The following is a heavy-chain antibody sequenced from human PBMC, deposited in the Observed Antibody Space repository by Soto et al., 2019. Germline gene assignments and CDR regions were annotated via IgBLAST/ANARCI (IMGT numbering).Heavy chain of an antibody. V-gene: IGHV3-48*02. J-gene: IGHJ4*02. CDR1: GFTFIGFT. CDR2: ISRGGETI. CDR3: ASRNLAGCSGTDCLYYFDY. D-gene: IGHD2-2*01. Sequence: SGGSLRLSCAASGFTFIGFTMNWVRQAPGRGLEWISYISRGGETIYYADSVKGRFTISRDNAGNSLYLQMNSLRDEDTAVYYCASRNLAGCSGTDCLYYFDYWGQGTLVTVS.